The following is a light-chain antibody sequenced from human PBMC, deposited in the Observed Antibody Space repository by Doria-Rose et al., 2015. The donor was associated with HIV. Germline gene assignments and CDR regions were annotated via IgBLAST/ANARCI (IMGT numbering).Light chain of an antibody. Sequence: QSVVTQPPSVSAAPGQKVTISCTGSSSNIGAGYDVHWYQQLPGAAPKLLIYGNSNRPSGVPDRFSGPKSGASASLAITGLQAEDEADYYCQSYDSSLSGSGVFGGGTKLTVL. V-gene: IGLV1-40*01. CDR1: SSNIGAGYD. CDR2: GNS. CDR3: QSYDSSLSGSGV. J-gene: IGLJ3*02.